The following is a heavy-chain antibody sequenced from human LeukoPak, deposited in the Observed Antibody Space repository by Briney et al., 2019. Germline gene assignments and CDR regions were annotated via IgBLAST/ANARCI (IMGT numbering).Heavy chain of an antibody. V-gene: IGHV3-21*01. CDR2: ISSSSSYI. D-gene: IGHD3-10*01. CDR3: ARGLRYYGSGSYGDY. J-gene: IGHJ4*02. CDR1: GFTFSSYS. Sequence: GGSLRLSCAASGFTFSSYSMNWVRQAPGKGLEWVSSISSSSSYIYYADSVKGRFTISRDNAKNSLYLQMNSLRAEDTAVYYCARGLRYYGSGSYGDYWGQGALVTVTP.